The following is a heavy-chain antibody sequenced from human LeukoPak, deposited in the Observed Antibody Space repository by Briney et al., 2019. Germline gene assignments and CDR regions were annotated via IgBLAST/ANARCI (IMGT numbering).Heavy chain of an antibody. D-gene: IGHD5-12*01. CDR3: ARLRGYSGYDYSYYFDY. CDR1: GGSISSSSYY. CDR2: IYYSGST. J-gene: IGHJ4*02. Sequence: SETLSLTCTVSGGSISSSSYYWGWIRQPPGKGLEWIGSIYYSGSTYYNPSLKSRVTISVDTSKNQFSLKLSSVTAADTAVYYCARLRGYSGYDYSYYFDYWGQGTLVTVSS. V-gene: IGHV4-39*07.